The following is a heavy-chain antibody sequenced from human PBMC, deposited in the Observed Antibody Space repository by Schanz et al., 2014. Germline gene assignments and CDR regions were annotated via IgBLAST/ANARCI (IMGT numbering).Heavy chain of an antibody. CDR2: IRYDGNNK. CDR3: AKDLAVAGDY. CDR1: GFSFNNYG. V-gene: IGHV3-30*02. J-gene: IGHJ4*02. Sequence: QVQLVESGGSVVQPGRSLRLSCAASGFSFNNYGLNWVRQAPGKGLEWVAFIRYDGNNKYYADSVKGRFTISRDNSKNTLYLQMNSLRAEDTAVYYCAKDLAVAGDYWGQGTLVTVSS. D-gene: IGHD6-19*01.